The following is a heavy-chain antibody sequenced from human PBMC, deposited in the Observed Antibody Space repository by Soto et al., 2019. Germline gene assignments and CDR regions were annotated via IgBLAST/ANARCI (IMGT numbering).Heavy chain of an antibody. J-gene: IGHJ4*02. CDR1: GFTFSSYG. CDR3: AKDLLVRREYYFDY. Sequence: GGSLRLSCAASGFTFSSYGMHWVRQAPGKGLEWVAVIWYDGSNKYYADSVKGRFTISRDNSKNTLYLQMNSLRAEDTAVCYCAKDLLVRREYYFDYWGQGTLVTVSS. CDR2: IWYDGSNK. D-gene: IGHD2-15*01. V-gene: IGHV3-30*02.